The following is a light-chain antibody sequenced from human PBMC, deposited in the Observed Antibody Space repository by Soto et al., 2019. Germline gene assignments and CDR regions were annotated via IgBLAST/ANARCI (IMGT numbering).Light chain of an antibody. Sequence: SSELTQPPSVSVSPGQTARITCSGDALPKQFVYWYQQRPGQAPVLVIFKDTERPSGIPERFSGSSSGTTVTLTISGVQAEDEADYYCQSADSSGTYSVVFGGGTKVTVL. CDR1: ALPKQF. J-gene: IGLJ2*01. CDR2: KDT. CDR3: QSADSSGTYSVV. V-gene: IGLV3-25*03.